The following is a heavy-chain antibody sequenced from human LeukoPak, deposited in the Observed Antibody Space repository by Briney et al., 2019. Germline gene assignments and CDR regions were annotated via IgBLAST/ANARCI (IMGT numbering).Heavy chain of an antibody. CDR3: ARVTHDYVWGSYRYHYFLDY. CDR2: IYHSGST. V-gene: IGHV4-4*02. D-gene: IGHD3-16*02. J-gene: IGHJ4*02. CDR1: GGSISSSNW. Sequence: PSETLSLTCAVSGGSISSSNWWSWIRQPPGKGLEWIGEIYHSGSTNYNPSLKSRVTISVDTSKNQFSLKLSSVTAADTAVYYCARVTHDYVWGSYRYHYFLDYRGQGTLVTVSS.